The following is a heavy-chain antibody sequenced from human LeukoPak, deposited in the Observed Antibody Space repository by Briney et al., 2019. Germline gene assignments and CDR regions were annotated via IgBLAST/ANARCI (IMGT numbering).Heavy chain of an antibody. CDR2: ISYDGGNR. CDR3: ARDRYNWNDGRRSVFDY. J-gene: IGHJ4*02. V-gene: IGHV3-30-3*01. D-gene: IGHD1-1*01. CDR1: GFTFSSCA. Sequence: GGSLRLSCAASGFTFSSCAMHWVRQAPGKGLEWVAVISYDGGNRYYADSVKGRFTISRDNSKNTLYLQMNSLRGEDTAVYYCARDRYNWNDGRRSVFDYWGQGTLVTVSS.